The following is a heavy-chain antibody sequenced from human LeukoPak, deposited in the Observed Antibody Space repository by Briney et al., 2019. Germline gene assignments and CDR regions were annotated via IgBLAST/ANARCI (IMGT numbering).Heavy chain of an antibody. J-gene: IGHJ4*02. D-gene: IGHD3-3*01. CDR2: ISSSSSYI. CDR3: ARDLYDFWSGYYLAY. CDR1: GFTFSSYS. V-gene: IGHV3-21*01. Sequence: GGSLRLSCAASGFTFSSYSMNWVRQAPGKGLEWVSSISSSSSYIYYADSVKGRFTISRDNSKNTLYLQINSLRAEDTAVYYCARDLYDFWSGYYLAYWGQGTLVTVSS.